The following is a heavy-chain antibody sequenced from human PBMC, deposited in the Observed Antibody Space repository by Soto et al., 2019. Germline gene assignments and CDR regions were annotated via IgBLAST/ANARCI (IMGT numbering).Heavy chain of an antibody. J-gene: IGHJ6*02. Sequence: QVQLVESGGGVVQPGRSLRLSCAASGFTFSSYGMHWVRQAPGKGLEWVAVIWYDGSNKYYADSVKGRFTISRDNSKNTLYLQMNSLSAEDTAVYYCARDLGFGELVYYGMDVWGQGTTVTVSS. D-gene: IGHD3-10*01. CDR2: IWYDGSNK. V-gene: IGHV3-33*01. CDR3: ARDLGFGELVYYGMDV. CDR1: GFTFSSYG.